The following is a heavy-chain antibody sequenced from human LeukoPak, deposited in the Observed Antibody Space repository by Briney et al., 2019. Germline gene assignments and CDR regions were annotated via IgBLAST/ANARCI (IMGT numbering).Heavy chain of an antibody. D-gene: IGHD6-19*01. V-gene: IGHV3-23*01. CDR1: EFTFSTYA. CDR3: AKGSSGWYYFDY. CDR2: ISGSGGST. J-gene: IGHJ4*02. Sequence: GGSLRLSCAASEFTFSTYAMHWVRQAPGKGLEWVSAISGSGGSTYYADSVKGRFTISRDNSKNTLYLQMNSLRAEDTAVYYCAKGSSGWYYFDYWGQGTLVTVSS.